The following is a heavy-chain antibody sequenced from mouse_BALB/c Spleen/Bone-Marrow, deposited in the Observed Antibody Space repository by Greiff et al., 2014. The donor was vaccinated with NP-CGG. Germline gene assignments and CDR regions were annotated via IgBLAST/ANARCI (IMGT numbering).Heavy chain of an antibody. Sequence: EVQRVESGGGLVQPGGSLRFSCTTSGFTFTDYYMSWVRQPPGKALEWLAFIRNKAYGYTAEYSASVRGRFTISRDNSQSILYLQMNTLRAEDSATYYCARFPMDYWGQGTSVTVSS. CDR3: ARFPMDY. CDR1: GFTFTDYY. CDR2: IRNKAYGYTA. V-gene: IGHV7-3*02. J-gene: IGHJ4*01.